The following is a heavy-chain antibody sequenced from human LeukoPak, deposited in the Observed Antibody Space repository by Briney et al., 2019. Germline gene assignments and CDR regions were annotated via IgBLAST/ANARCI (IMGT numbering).Heavy chain of an antibody. CDR2: ISSSGSDT. D-gene: IGHD1-20*01. Sequence: GGSLRLSCAASGFTYNDYAMGWVPQAPGKGLEWAAVISSSGSDTYYTDSVKGRFAISRDNSRNTVSLQMNSLRAEDTSIYYCTKQHSITRSVWFGPWGQGTLVSVSS. CDR3: TKQHSITRSVWFGP. V-gene: IGHV3-23*01. J-gene: IGHJ5*02. CDR1: GFTYNDYA.